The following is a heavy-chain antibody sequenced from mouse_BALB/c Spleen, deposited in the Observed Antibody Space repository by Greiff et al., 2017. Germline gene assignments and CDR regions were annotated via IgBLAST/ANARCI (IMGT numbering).Heavy chain of an antibody. J-gene: IGHJ3*01. Sequence: DVKLVESGGGLVKPGGSLKLSCAASGFTFSDYYMYWVRQTPEKRLEWVATISDGGSYTYYPDSVKGRFTISRDNAKNNLYLQMSSLKSEDTAMYYCARDKGADWGQGTLVTVSA. CDR3: ARDKGAD. V-gene: IGHV5-4*02. CDR2: ISDGGSYT. CDR1: GFTFSDYY.